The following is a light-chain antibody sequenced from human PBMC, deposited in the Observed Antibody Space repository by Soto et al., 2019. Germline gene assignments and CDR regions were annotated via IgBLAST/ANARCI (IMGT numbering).Light chain of an antibody. CDR3: QQYNDWPRT. J-gene: IGKJ1*01. CDR2: GAS. CDR1: QSLSSN. V-gene: IGKV3-15*01. Sequence: ESVLTQSPATLSLSPGERARLSCRASQSLSSNFLAWYQQKPGQPPRLLIYGASTRATGIPARFSGSGYGTEFNLTINSLQSEDFAVYYCQQYNDWPRTFGQGTKVDIK.